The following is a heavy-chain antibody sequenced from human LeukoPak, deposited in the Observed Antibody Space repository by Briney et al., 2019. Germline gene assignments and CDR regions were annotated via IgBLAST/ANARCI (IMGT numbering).Heavy chain of an antibody. CDR1: GYTFTVYY. Sequence: PSVTVSCTASGYTFTVYYIYWGRHAPGQGPEWMVWINPNSGGTDYAQKFQGRITMTRDTSIITAYMEMSSLRSDDTAVYYCAMNKVRGFNGVFDIWGQGTMVTVSS. V-gene: IGHV1-2*02. J-gene: IGHJ3*02. CDR3: AMNKVRGFNGVFDI. D-gene: IGHD3-10*01. CDR2: INPNSGGT.